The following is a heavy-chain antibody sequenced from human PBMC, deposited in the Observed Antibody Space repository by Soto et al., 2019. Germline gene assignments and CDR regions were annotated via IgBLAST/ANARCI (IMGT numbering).Heavy chain of an antibody. CDR3: AREVGKYYDILTGYSYYYYMDV. D-gene: IGHD3-9*01. CDR1: GYTFTSYD. CDR2: MNPNSGNT. J-gene: IGHJ6*03. Sequence: QVQLVQSGAEVKKPGASVKVSCKASGYTFTSYDINWVRQATGQGLEWMGWMNPNSGNTGYAQKFQGRVTMTRNTSISTAYMELSSLRYEDTAVYYCAREVGKYYDILTGYSYYYYMDVWGKGTTVTVSS. V-gene: IGHV1-8*01.